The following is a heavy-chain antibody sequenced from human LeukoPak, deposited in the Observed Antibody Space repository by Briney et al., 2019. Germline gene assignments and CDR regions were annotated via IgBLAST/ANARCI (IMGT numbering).Heavy chain of an antibody. CDR3: ASGRIAAAGSRYYYYGMDV. CDR1: GGSISSSSYY. V-gene: IGHV4-39*01. J-gene: IGHJ6*02. D-gene: IGHD6-13*01. CDR2: IYYSGST. Sequence: SETLSLTCTVSGGSISSSSYYWGWIRQPPGKGLEWIGSIYYSGSTYYNPSLKSRVTISVDTSKNQFSLKLSSVTAADTAVYYCASGRIAAAGSRYYYYGMDVWGQGTTVTVSS.